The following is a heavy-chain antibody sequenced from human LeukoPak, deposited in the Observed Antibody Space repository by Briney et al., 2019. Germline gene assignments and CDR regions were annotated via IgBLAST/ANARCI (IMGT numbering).Heavy chain of an antibody. Sequence: AGGSLRLSCAASGFTFSSYSMNWVRQAPGKGLEWVSYISSSSSTIYYADSVKGRFTISRDNAKNSLYLQMNSLRAEDTAVYYCVRDSLDKGQLVLFYYYYYMDVWGKGTTVTVSS. V-gene: IGHV3-48*04. D-gene: IGHD6-6*01. CDR2: ISSSSSTI. J-gene: IGHJ6*03. CDR3: VRDSLDKGQLVLFYYYYYMDV. CDR1: GFTFSSYS.